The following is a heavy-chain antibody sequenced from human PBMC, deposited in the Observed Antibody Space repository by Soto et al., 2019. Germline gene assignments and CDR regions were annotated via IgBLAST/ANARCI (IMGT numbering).Heavy chain of an antibody. CDR2: ISSSSSTI. CDR1: GVTFSSYS. Sequence: PGGSLRLSCAASGVTFSSYSMNWVRQAPGKGLEWVSYISSSSSTIYYADSVKGRFTISRDNAKNSLYLQMNSLRDEDTAVYYCASQGRGYVCSGGSCYSGSSDYWGQGTLVTVSS. J-gene: IGHJ4*02. V-gene: IGHV3-48*02. D-gene: IGHD2-15*01. CDR3: ASQGRGYVCSGGSCYSGSSDY.